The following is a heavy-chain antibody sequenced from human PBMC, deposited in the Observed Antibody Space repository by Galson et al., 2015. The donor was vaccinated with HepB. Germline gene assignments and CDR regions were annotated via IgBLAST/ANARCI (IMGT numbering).Heavy chain of an antibody. D-gene: IGHD3-10*01. V-gene: IGHV3-48*01. CDR3: ARLMVQGAYDAFDI. Sequence: SLRLSCAGSGFTFSSYSMNWVRQAPGKGLEWVSYISSSSSTTYYADSVKGRFTISRDNAKNSLYLQMNSLRAEDTAVYYCARLMVQGAYDAFDIWGQGTMVTVSS. CDR1: GFTFSSYS. J-gene: IGHJ3*02. CDR2: ISSSSSTT.